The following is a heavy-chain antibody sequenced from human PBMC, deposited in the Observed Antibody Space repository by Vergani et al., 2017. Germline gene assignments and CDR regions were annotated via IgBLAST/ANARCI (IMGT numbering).Heavy chain of an antibody. J-gene: IGHJ2*01. V-gene: IGHV1-69*18. Sequence: QVQLVQSGAEVKKPGSSVKVSCKASGGTFSRYAISWVRQAPGQGLEWMGRIIPIFGTANYAQKFQGRVTITADESTSTAYMELSSLRSEDTAVYYCAYGVVVPSATYWYFDLWGRGTLVTVSS. CDR3: AYGVVVPSATYWYFDL. CDR2: IIPIFGTA. D-gene: IGHD2-2*01. CDR1: GGTFSRYA.